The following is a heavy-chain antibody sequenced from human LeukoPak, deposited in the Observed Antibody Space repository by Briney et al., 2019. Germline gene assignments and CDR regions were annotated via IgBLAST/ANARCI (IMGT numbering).Heavy chain of an antibody. Sequence: SETLSLTCTVSGGSISSRSYYWGWIRQPPGKGLEWIGSIYYSGSTYYNPSLKSRVTISVDKSKNQFSLKLSSVTAADTAVYYCVRIRGFGADYYYYYMDVWGKGSTVTVSS. CDR3: VRIRGFGADYYYYYMDV. CDR1: GGSISSRSYY. CDR2: IYYSGST. J-gene: IGHJ6*03. D-gene: IGHD3-10*01. V-gene: IGHV4-39*07.